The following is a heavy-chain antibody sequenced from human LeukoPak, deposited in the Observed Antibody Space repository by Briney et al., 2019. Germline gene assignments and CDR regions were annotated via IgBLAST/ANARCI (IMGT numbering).Heavy chain of an antibody. CDR2: IYHSGST. D-gene: IGHD3-22*01. CDR3: ARGDSSGYPSYWYFDL. Sequence: SETLSLTCTVSGYSISSGYYWGWIRQPPGKGLEWIGSIYHSGSTYYNPSLKSRVTISVDTSKNQFSLKLSSVTAADTAVYYCARGDSSGYPSYWYFDLWGRGTLVTVSS. V-gene: IGHV4-38-2*02. J-gene: IGHJ2*01. CDR1: GYSISSGYY.